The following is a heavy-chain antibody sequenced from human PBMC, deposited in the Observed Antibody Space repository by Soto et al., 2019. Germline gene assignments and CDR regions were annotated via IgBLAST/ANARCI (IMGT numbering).Heavy chain of an antibody. D-gene: IGHD3-3*01. J-gene: IGHJ6*03. CDR2: INHSGST. CDR1: GGSFSGYY. CDR3: ARVTTIFGVVIIRSLGSPYMDV. Sequence: PSETLSLTCAVYGGSFSGYYWSWIRQPPGKGLEWIGEINHSGSTNYNPSLKSRVTISVDTSKNQFSLKLSSVTAADTAVYYCARVTTIFGVVIIRSLGSPYMDVWGKGTTVTVSS. V-gene: IGHV4-34*01.